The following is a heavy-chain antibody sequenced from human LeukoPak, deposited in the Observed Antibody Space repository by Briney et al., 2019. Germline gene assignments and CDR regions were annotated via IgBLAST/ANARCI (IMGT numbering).Heavy chain of an antibody. V-gene: IGHV4-61*02. Sequence: SETLSLTCTVSGGSITNLNYYWTWIRQPAGKRLEWIGRIYTSGGTDYNPSLKSRVTISVDTSKNQFSLKVRSVTAADTAVYYCARVVHGSSTTCDIWGQGTMVTVSS. CDR3: ARVVHGSSTTCDI. J-gene: IGHJ3*02. CDR2: IYTSGGT. D-gene: IGHD2-2*01. CDR1: GGSITNLNYY.